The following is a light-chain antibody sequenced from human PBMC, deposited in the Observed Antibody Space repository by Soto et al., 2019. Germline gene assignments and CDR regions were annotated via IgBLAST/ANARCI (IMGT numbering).Light chain of an antibody. CDR2: AAF. Sequence: DVQMTQSPSSLSASVGDRVTITCRASQDIRDGLGWYQQSPGKAPKRLIYAAFSLEVGVPARFIGSGSGTEFTLTISSLQPEDFATYFCLQYNSYSRTFGQGTQLEIK. J-gene: IGKJ2*01. CDR3: LQYNSYSRT. CDR1: QDIRDG. V-gene: IGKV1-17*01.